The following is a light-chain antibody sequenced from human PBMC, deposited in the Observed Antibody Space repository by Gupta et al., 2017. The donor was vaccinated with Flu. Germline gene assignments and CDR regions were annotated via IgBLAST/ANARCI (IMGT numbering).Light chain of an antibody. CDR3: SAWDNSLGTRV. J-gene: IGLJ2*01. CDR2: RNN. CDR1: SNNVGNQR. Sequence: NSNNVGNQRAAWRQQHRAHPPTLLSYRNNSRPSGISERFSASRSGNIASLTITGVQPEDEADDYCSAWDNSLGTRVFGGGTKLTVL. V-gene: IGLV10-54*04.